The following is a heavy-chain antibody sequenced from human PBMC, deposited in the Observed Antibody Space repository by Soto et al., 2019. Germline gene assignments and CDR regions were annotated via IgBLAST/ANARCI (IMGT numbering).Heavy chain of an antibody. D-gene: IGHD3-16*01. V-gene: IGHV1-69*02. CDR3: ARVGGGDGMDV. J-gene: IGHJ6*02. CDR1: GGTFSNYT. CDR2: IIPIFDIT. Sequence: QVQLVQSGAEVKKPGSSVKVSCKASGGTFSNYTISWVRQAPGQGLEWMGRIIPIFDITNYAQKFQGRVTITADKSTSTAYMERSSPRSEDTAVYYCARVGGGDGMDVWGQGTTVTVSS.